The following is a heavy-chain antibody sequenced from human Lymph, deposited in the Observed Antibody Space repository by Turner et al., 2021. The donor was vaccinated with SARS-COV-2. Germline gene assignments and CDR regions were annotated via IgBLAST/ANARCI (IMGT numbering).Heavy chain of an antibody. CDR1: GGNFSSSA. CDR2: CILLLAIG. CDR3: VEKAARGMGGGVHYYYYAMDV. Sequence: QLQLVQSGAEVKKPGSSVKVYCKASGGNFSSSAISWVRQAPGQGIEWSGECILLLAIGNYGKKFQAKVTITAEKSRGQDYSERESLRSEDTAGYLCVEKAARGMGGGVHYYYYAMDVWGQGTTVTVSS. J-gene: IGHJ6*02. D-gene: IGHD6-6*01. V-gene: IGHV1-69*10.